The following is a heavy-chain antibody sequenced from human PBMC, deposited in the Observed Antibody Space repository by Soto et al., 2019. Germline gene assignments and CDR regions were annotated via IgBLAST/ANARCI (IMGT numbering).Heavy chain of an antibody. CDR3: GRVLLPTTPVQLAVACRRYGMDV. J-gene: IGHJ6*02. CDR2: ISAYNGNT. D-gene: IGHD6-19*01. V-gene: IGHV1-18*04. CDR1: GYTFTSYG. Sequence: QVQLVQSGAEVKKPGASVKVSCKASGYTFTSYGISWVRQAPGQGLEWMGWISAYNGNTNNAQKLQGRVTMTTDTSTSTPYMELRSLRSNETAVYYCGRVLLPTTPVQLAVACRRYGMDVWGQGTKVSVSS.